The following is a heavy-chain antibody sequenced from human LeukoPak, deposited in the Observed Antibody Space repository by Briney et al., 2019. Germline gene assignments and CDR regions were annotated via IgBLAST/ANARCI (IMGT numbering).Heavy chain of an antibody. D-gene: IGHD1-1*01. V-gene: IGHV3-11*06. CDR2: ITSGSSYI. CDR1: GFTFSDYY. CDR3: ARDSTGTTSFIGGDYFDY. J-gene: IGHJ4*02. Sequence: GGSLRLSCAASGFTFSDYYMSWIRQAPGQRLEWVSSITSGSSYIYYADSVKGRFTISRDNAKSSLYLQMNSLRAEDTAVYYCARDSTGTTSFIGGDYFDYWGQGTLVTVSS.